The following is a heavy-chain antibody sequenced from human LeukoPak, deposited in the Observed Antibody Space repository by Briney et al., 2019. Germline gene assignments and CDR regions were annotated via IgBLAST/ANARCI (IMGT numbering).Heavy chain of an antibody. J-gene: IGHJ6*02. V-gene: IGHV4-34*01. CDR3: ARGGYYDSSGYSAGYYYGMDV. D-gene: IGHD3-22*01. CDR1: GGSFSGYY. Sequence: PSETLSLTCAVYGGSFSGYYWSWIRQPPGKGLEWIGEINHSGSTNYNPSLKSRVTISVDTSKNLFYVKLSSVPAADTAVYYCARGGYYDSSGYSAGYYYGMDVWGQGTTVTVSS. CDR2: INHSGST.